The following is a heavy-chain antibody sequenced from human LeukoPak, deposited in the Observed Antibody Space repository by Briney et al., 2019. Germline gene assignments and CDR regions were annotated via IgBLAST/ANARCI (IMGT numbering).Heavy chain of an antibody. J-gene: IGHJ4*02. Sequence: GASVKVSCKASGYTFTSYDINWVRQATGQGLEWMGWISAYNGNTNYAQKLQGRVTMTTDTSTSTAYMELRSLRSDDTAVYYCARDIDYDSSGPGDWGQGTLVTVSS. CDR3: ARDIDYDSSGPGD. CDR1: GYTFTSYD. D-gene: IGHD3-22*01. CDR2: ISAYNGNT. V-gene: IGHV1-18*01.